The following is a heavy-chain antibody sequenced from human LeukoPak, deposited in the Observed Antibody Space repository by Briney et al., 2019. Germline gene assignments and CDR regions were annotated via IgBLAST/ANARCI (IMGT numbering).Heavy chain of an antibody. Sequence: ASVKVSCKASGGTLSSYAISWVRQAPGQGLEWMGGIIPIFGTANYAQKFQGRVTITADKSTSTAYMELSSLRSEDTAVYYCATTIKYSTQGALDWGQGTLVTVSS. CDR2: IIPIFGTA. CDR3: ATTIKYSTQGALD. D-gene: IGHD6-6*01. V-gene: IGHV1-69*06. J-gene: IGHJ4*02. CDR1: GGTLSSYA.